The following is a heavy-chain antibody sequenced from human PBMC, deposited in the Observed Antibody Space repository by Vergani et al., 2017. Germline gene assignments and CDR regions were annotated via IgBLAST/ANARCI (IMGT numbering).Heavy chain of an antibody. CDR1: GYSFTSYW. D-gene: IGHD1-26*01. CDR3: ARSRPLYSGSPDAFDI. CDR2: IYPGDSDT. Sequence: EVQLVQSGAEVKKPGESLKISCKGSGYSFTSYWIGWVRQMPGKGLEWMGIIYPGDSDTRYSPSFQDQVTISADTSISTAYLQWSRLKASDTAMYYCARSRPLYSGSPDAFDIWGQGTMVTVSS. V-gene: IGHV5-51*01. J-gene: IGHJ3*02.